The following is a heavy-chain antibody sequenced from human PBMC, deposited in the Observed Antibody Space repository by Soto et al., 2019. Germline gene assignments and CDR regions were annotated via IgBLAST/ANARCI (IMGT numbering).Heavy chain of an antibody. D-gene: IGHD3-9*01. CDR1: GFTFSSYG. CDR2: IWYDGSNK. CDR3: ARDPELLRYFDWLPVYYYYYMDV. Sequence: GGSLRLSCAASGFTFSSYGMHWVRQAPGKGLEWVAVIWYDGSNKYYADSVKGRFTISRDNSKNTLYLQMNSLRAEDTAVYYCARDPELLRYFDWLPVYYYYYMDVWGKGTTVTVSS. J-gene: IGHJ6*03. V-gene: IGHV3-33*01.